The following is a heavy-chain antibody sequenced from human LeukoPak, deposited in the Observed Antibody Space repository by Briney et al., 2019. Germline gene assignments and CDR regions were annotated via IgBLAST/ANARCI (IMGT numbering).Heavy chain of an antibody. D-gene: IGHD2-2*01. CDR2: INTDGSST. Sequence: GGSPRLSCAASGFTFSSYWMHWVRQAPGKGLVWVSRINTDGSSTSYADSVKGRFTISRDNAKNTLYLQMNSLRAEDTAVYYCARGHRTFIVVVPPMAGDYWGQGTLVTVSS. V-gene: IGHV3-74*01. CDR3: ARGHRTFIVVVPPMAGDY. CDR1: GFTFSSYW. J-gene: IGHJ4*02.